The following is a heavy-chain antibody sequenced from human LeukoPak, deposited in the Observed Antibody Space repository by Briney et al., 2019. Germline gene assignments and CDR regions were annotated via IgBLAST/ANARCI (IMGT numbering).Heavy chain of an antibody. Sequence: SVKVSCKASGGTFSSYTISWVRQAPGQGLEWMGRIIPILGIANYAQKFQGRVTITADKSTSTAYMELSSLRSEDTAVYYCARDLGVVSYYYYMDVWGKGTTVTVSS. V-gene: IGHV1-69*04. CDR1: GGTFSSYT. CDR2: IIPILGIA. D-gene: IGHD3-3*01. J-gene: IGHJ6*03. CDR3: ARDLGVVSYYYYMDV.